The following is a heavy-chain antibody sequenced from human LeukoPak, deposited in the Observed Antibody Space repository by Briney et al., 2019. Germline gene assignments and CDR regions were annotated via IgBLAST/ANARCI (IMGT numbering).Heavy chain of an antibody. CDR2: ISFSGSA. CDR1: GGSISTYY. D-gene: IGHD3-10*01. Sequence: PSETLSLTCSVSGGSISTYYWSWIRQPPGKGLEWIGYISFSGSANYNPSLKSRVTISVDTSKNQFSRKLGSVTAADTAVYFCARSYGSGNYFDYWGQGTLVTVSS. V-gene: IGHV4-59*01. J-gene: IGHJ4*02. CDR3: ARSYGSGNYFDY.